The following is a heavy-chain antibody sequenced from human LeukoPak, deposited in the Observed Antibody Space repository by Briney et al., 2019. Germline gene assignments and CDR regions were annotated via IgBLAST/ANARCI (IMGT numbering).Heavy chain of an antibody. J-gene: IGHJ6*02. CDR3: TRDPPLTRGYGMDV. CDR2: IYTGETT. Sequence: GGSLRLSCAASGFIVNTCYMSWVRRAPGKGLEWVPVIYTGETTFYADSVKGRFTISRDNSKNTVYLQMNSLRADDTAVYYCTRDPPLTRGYGMDVWGQGTTVTVSS. CDR1: GFIVNTCY. D-gene: IGHD3-9*01. V-gene: IGHV3-53*01.